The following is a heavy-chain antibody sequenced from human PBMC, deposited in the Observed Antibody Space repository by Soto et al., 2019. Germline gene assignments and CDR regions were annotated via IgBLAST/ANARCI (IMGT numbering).Heavy chain of an antibody. Sequence: PGGSLRISGAASGFTFSSYAMHWVRQAPGKGLEWVAVISYDVSNKYYADSVKGRFTISRDNSNNTLYLHMNSLRAEETAVYYCESYDYPPFDYWGQGTLVTVSS. CDR3: ESYDYPPFDY. D-gene: IGHD3-16*01. CDR1: GFTFSSYA. V-gene: IGHV3-30-3*01. CDR2: ISYDVSNK. J-gene: IGHJ4*02.